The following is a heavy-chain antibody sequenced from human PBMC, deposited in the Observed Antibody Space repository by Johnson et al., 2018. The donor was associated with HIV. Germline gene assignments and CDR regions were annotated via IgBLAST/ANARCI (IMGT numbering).Heavy chain of an antibody. CDR2: INWNGGST. D-gene: IGHD3-3*01. J-gene: IGHJ3*02. CDR1: GFIFDDYG. V-gene: IGHV3-20*04. Sequence: VQLVESGGGVVRPGGSLRLSCAASGFIFDDYGMSWVRQAPGKGLEWVSGINWNGGSTGYADSVKGRFNISRDNAKNSLFLQMNGLRPEDTAVYYCARGQGFWAFDIWGQGTMVTVSS. CDR3: ARGQGFWAFDI.